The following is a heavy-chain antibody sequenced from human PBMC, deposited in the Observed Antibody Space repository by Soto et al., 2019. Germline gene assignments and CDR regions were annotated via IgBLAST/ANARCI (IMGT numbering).Heavy chain of an antibody. V-gene: IGHV4-59*08. CDR2: LYNTGST. CDR3: ASLKLGYSTFDP. CDR1: GGSIGRYY. D-gene: IGHD5-18*01. J-gene: IGHJ5*02. Sequence: SLTSTVAGGSIGRYYWRWIRQPPGKGLEWIGYLYNTGSTYYNPSLKSRVTIPVDTSKNQFSLKLSSVTAADTAVYYCASLKLGYSTFDPWGQGTLVTVSS.